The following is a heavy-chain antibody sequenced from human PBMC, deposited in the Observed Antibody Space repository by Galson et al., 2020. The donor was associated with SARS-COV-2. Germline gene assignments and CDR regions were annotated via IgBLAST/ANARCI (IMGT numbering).Heavy chain of an antibody. D-gene: IGHD3-16*01. CDR3: ARRSRRQLLGWCCVL. CDR2: IFPGDSDT. CDR1: RDTFTKFW. V-gene: IGHV5-51*01. J-gene: IGHJ2*01. Sequence: KIGESLKISCKASRDTFTKFWIGWVRQIPGKGLEWMGIIFPGDSDTRYSPSFQGQVTMSADKTTSTAFLQWNSLQPSDTGTYFCARRSRRQLLGWCCVLWGRDTPLAVSS.